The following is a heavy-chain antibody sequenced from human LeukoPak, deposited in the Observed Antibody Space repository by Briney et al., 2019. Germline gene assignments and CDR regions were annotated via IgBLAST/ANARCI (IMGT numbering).Heavy chain of an antibody. CDR2: INHSGST. J-gene: IGHJ4*02. CDR3: ARGHSALRITMVRGVWYNY. D-gene: IGHD3-10*01. V-gene: IGHV4-39*07. Sequence: PSETLSLTCTVSGGSISSSSYHWGWIRQPPGKGLEWIGEINHSGSTNYNPSLKSRVTISVDTSKNQFSLKLSSVTAADTAVYYCARGHSALRITMVRGVWYNYWGQGTLVTVSS. CDR1: GGSISSSSYH.